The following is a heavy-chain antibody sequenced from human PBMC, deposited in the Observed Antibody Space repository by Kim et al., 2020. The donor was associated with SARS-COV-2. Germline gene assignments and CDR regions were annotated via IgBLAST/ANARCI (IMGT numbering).Heavy chain of an antibody. CDR3: ARGKWVEYSSSWYVFFDY. D-gene: IGHD6-13*01. J-gene: IGHJ4*02. Sequence: GGSLRLSCAASGFTFSSYSMNWVRQAPGKGLEWVSSISSSSSYIYYADSVKGRFTISRDNAKNSLYLQMNSLRAEDTAVYYCARGKWVEYSSSWYVFFDYWGQGTLGTVSS. CDR2: ISSSSSYI. CDR1: GFTFSSYS. V-gene: IGHV3-21*01.